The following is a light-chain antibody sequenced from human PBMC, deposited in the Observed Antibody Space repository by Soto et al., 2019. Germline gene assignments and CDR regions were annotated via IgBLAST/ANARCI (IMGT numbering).Light chain of an antibody. CDR2: LGS. Sequence: ETVLTQSPLSLPVTPGEPASISCRSSQSLLHSNGYNYLDWYLQKPGQSPQLLIYLGSNRASGVPDRFSGSGSGTDFTLKISRVKAEDVGVYYCMQALQTHRTFGQGTKVDIK. V-gene: IGKV2-28*01. J-gene: IGKJ1*01. CDR1: QSLLHSNGYNY. CDR3: MQALQTHRT.